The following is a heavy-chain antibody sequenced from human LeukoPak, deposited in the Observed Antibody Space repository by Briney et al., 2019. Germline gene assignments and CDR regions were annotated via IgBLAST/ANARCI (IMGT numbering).Heavy chain of an antibody. D-gene: IGHD3-3*01. V-gene: IGHV3-64*01. CDR3: ARVSTKYDFWSGSFDY. CDR2: VSSNGGCT. Sequence: GRSLRLSCAASGFTFSSYAMHWARQAPGEGLEYVSAVSSNGGCTYYANSVKGRFTSSRDNSKNTPYLQMGRLRAEDMAVYYCARVSTKYDFWSGSFDYWGQGTLVTVSS. CDR1: GFTFSSYA. J-gene: IGHJ4*02.